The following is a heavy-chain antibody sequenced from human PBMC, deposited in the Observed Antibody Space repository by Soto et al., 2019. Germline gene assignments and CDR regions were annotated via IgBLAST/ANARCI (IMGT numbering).Heavy chain of an antibody. CDR1: GYTFTSYA. CDR3: ARGSSWSYFDY. Sequence: QVQLVQSGAEVKKPGASVKVSCKASGYTFTSYAMHWVRQAPGQRLEWMGWINTAKDNTKYSQKVQGRVTITRDTSASIVYMELSSVRSEEPAVYYCARGSSWSYFDYWGQGTMVTVSS. D-gene: IGHD6-13*01. J-gene: IGHJ4*02. CDR2: INTAKDNT. V-gene: IGHV1-3*04.